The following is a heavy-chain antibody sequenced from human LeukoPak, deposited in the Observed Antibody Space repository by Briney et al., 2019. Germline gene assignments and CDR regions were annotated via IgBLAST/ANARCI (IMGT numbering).Heavy chain of an antibody. D-gene: IGHD2-21*02. Sequence: TGGSLRLSCAASGFSLTDSSVHWVRQAPGKGLEWLGRIRNKASTYATAYAASVRGRFTISRDDSKHTAYLQMNSLKTDDTAMYYCTANGDNSDFWGQGTLVTVSS. J-gene: IGHJ4*02. CDR2: IRNKASTYAT. CDR3: TANGDNSDF. V-gene: IGHV3-73*01. CDR1: GFSLTDSS.